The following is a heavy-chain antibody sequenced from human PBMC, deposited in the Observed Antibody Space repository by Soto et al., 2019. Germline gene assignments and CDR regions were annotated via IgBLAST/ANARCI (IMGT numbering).Heavy chain of an antibody. J-gene: IGHJ5*02. D-gene: IGHD2-2*01. CDR3: AREIYTSPGNNWFDP. CDR1: GFTFSSYG. Sequence: GGSLRLSCAASGFTFSSYGMHWVRQAPGKGLEWVAVIWYDGSNKYYADSVKGRFTISRDNSKNTLYLQLNSLRAEDTAVYYCAREIYTSPGNNWFDPWGQGTLVTVSS. CDR2: IWYDGSNK. V-gene: IGHV3-33*01.